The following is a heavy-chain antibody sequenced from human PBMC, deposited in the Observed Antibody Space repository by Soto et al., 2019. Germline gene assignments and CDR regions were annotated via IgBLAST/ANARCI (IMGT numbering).Heavy chain of an antibody. CDR3: ARGPDSECDFDY. Sequence: QVRLVQSGAEVKKPGSSVKVSCKASGGTFSNYASSWVRQAPGQGLEWMGVIILPFGTPNYAQKFQGSVTISADESMPTVYMEVSGLRSEDTSVYYCARGPDSECDFDYWGRGTLVTVSS. J-gene: IGHJ4*02. V-gene: IGHV1-69*12. CDR2: IILPFGTP. CDR1: GGTFSNYA.